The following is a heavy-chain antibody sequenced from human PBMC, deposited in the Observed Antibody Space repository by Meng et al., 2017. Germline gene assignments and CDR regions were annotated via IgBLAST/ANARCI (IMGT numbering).Heavy chain of an antibody. J-gene: IGHJ4*02. CDR2: ISGSGGST. CDR3: ARGGVVVAATSNEFHY. Sequence: GESLKISCAASGFTFSSYAMSWVRQAPGKGLEWVSAISGSGGSTYYADSVKGRFTISRDNSKNTLYLQMNSLRAEDTAVYYCARGGVVVAATSNEFHYWGQGTLVTVSS. D-gene: IGHD2-15*01. V-gene: IGHV3-23*01. CDR1: GFTFSSYA.